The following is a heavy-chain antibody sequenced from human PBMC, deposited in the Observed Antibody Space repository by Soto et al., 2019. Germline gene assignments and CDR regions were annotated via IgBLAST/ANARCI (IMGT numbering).Heavy chain of an antibody. D-gene: IGHD2-8*01. CDR2: IWYDGSNK. CDR3: ARDPTYCTNGVCYYYGMDV. Sequence: GGSLRLSCAASGFTFSSYGMHWVRQAPGKGLEWVAVIWYDGSNKYYADSVKGRFTISRDNSKNTLYLQMNSLRAEDTAVYYCARDPTYCTNGVCYYYGMDVWGQGTTVNVSS. CDR1: GFTFSSYG. V-gene: IGHV3-33*01. J-gene: IGHJ6*02.